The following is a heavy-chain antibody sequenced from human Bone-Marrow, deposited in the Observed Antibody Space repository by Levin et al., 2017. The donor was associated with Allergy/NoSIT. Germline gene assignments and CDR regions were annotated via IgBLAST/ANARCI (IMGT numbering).Heavy chain of an antibody. CDR2: ISYDGSNK. D-gene: IGHD6-19*01. CDR3: ASSSWSIAVALLDY. CDR1: GFTFSSYG. V-gene: IGHV3-30*03. J-gene: IGHJ4*02. Sequence: GGSLRLSCAASGFTFSSYGMHWVRQAPGKGLEWVAVISYDGSNKYYADSVKGRFTISRDNSKNTLYLQMNSLRAEDTAVYYCASSSWSIAVALLDYWGQGTLVTVSS.